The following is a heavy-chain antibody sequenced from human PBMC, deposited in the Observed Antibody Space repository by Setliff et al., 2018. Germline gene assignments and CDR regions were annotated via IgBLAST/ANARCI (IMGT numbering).Heavy chain of an antibody. CDR3: ARTCSGSGCYAGLES. J-gene: IGHJ4*02. Sequence: GGSLRLSCAASGFTFSSHGMHWVRQAPGKGLEWVSFISYDGGHKYYVDSVKGRFTISRDNSKNTLYLQMNSLRPEDTAVYYCARTCSGSGCYAGLESWGQGTPVTVSS. CDR1: GFTFSSHG. D-gene: IGHD2-15*01. V-gene: IGHV3-30*03. CDR2: ISYDGGHK.